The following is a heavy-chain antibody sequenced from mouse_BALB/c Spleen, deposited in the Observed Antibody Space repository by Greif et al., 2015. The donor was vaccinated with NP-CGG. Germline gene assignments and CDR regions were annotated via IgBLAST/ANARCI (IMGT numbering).Heavy chain of an antibody. D-gene: IGHD2-14*01. Sequence: VQLQQSGVELVRPGALVKLSCKASGFNIKDYYMHWVKQRPEQGLEWIGWIDPENGNTIYDPKFQGKASITADTSSNTAYLQLGSLTSEDTAVYYCARSGRYEAMDYWGQGTSVTVSS. CDR3: ARSGRYEAMDY. CDR1: GFNIKDYY. J-gene: IGHJ4*01. CDR2: IDPENGNT. V-gene: IGHV14-1*02.